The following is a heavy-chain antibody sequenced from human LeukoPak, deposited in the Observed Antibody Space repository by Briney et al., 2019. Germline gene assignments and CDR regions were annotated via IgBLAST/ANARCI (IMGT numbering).Heavy chain of an antibody. CDR1: GFTFSSSA. V-gene: IGHV3-23*01. CDR3: ARGGPFDWVYYFDY. Sequence: GGSLRLSCAASGFTFSSSAMSWVRQAPGKGLEWVSSISGSGSGGSTYYADSVKGRFTISRDNAKNSLYLQMNSLRAEDTAVYYCARGGPFDWVYYFDYWGQGTLVTVSS. CDR2: ISGSGSGGST. J-gene: IGHJ4*02. D-gene: IGHD3-9*01.